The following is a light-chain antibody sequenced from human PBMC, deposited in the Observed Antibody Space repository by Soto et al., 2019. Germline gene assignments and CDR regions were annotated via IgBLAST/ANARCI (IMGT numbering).Light chain of an antibody. CDR1: QGISNS. J-gene: IGKJ4*01. CDR3: QQYNNWPSLT. V-gene: IGKV3-15*01. CDR2: GVS. Sequence: EIVMTHSPATLSVSPGERATLSCRASQGISNSLAWYQQKPGQAPRLLIYGVSTRATGIPARFSGSGSGTEFTLTISSLQSEDFAVYYCQQYNNWPSLTFGGGTKVDIK.